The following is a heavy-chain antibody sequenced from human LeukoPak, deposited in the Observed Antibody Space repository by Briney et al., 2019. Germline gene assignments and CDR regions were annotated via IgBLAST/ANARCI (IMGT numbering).Heavy chain of an antibody. D-gene: IGHD5-12*01. J-gene: IGHJ5*02. CDR3: ARELRSGYGNNWFDP. CDR2: IYSSGRT. CDR1: GGSISDYF. Sequence: SETLSLTCTVSGGSISDYFWSWIRQPAGKGLEWIGRIYSSGRTNYNPSLKSRVTISVDTSKNQFSLKLSSVTAADTAVYYCARELRSGYGNNWFDPWGQGTLVTVSS. V-gene: IGHV4-4*07.